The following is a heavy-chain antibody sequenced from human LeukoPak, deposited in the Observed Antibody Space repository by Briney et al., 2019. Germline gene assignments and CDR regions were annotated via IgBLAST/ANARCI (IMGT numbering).Heavy chain of an antibody. D-gene: IGHD5-12*01. J-gene: IGHJ4*02. V-gene: IGHV1-8*03. CDR3: ARGHSGYDRTVDY. Sequence: ASVKVSCKASGYTFTGYYMHWVRQAPGQGLEWMGWMNPNSGNTGYAQKFQGRVTITRNTSISTAYMELSSLRSEDTAVYYCARGHSGYDRTVDYWGQGTLVTVSS. CDR1: GYTFTGYY. CDR2: MNPNSGNT.